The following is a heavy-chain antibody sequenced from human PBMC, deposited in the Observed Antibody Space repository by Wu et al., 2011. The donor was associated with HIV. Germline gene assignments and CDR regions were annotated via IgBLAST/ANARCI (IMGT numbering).Heavy chain of an antibody. D-gene: IGHD7-27*01. V-gene: IGHV1-2*02. Sequence: QVQLVQSGAEMKEPGSSVKLSCKASGGTFSTFTFSWARQAPGQGLEWMGWINPNSDGTNYAQKFQGRVTMTRDTSISTAYMELSRLRSDDTAVYYCARVTGDLGWFDPGAREPGHRLL. CDR1: GGTFSTFT. CDR2: INPNSDGT. CDR3: ARVTGDLGWFDP. J-gene: IGHJ5*02.